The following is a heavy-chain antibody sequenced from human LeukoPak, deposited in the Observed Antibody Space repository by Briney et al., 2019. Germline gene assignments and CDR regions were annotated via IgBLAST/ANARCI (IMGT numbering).Heavy chain of an antibody. J-gene: IGHJ6*02. D-gene: IGHD3-22*01. CDR2: ISAYNGNT. Sequence: ASVKVSCKASGYTFTSYGISWVRQAPGQGLEWMGWISAYNGNTNYAQKLQGRVTMTTDTSTSTAYMELRSLRADDTAVYYCARGRRTTYYYDSSGYSYYYGMDVWGQGTTVTVSS. CDR1: GYTFTSYG. CDR3: ARGRRTTYYYDSSGYSYYYGMDV. V-gene: IGHV1-18*01.